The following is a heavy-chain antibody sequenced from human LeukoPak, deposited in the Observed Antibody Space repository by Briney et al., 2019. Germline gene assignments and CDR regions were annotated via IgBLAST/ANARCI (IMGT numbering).Heavy chain of an antibody. D-gene: IGHD2-2*01. J-gene: IGHJ5*02. CDR1: GGSISSYY. CDR3: ARDRGYCSSTSCRWFDP. Sequence: SETLSLTCTVSGGSISSYYWSWIRQPPGKGLEWIGRIYTSGSTNYNPSLKSRVTMSVDTSKNQFSLKLSSVTAADTAVYYCARDRGYCSSTSCRWFDPWGQGTLVTVSS. V-gene: IGHV4-4*07. CDR2: IYTSGST.